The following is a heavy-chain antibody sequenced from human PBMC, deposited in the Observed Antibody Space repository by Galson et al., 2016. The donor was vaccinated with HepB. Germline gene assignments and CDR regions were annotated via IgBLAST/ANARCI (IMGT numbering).Heavy chain of an antibody. CDR3: ARRTLQPSFDY. Sequence: SETLSLTCTVSGDSISIRGYYWAWIRQPPGKGLEWIGSIYYSGNTYNNPSLKTRVSMSVDTSKNHCSLELSSVTAADTAVYYCARRTLQPSFDYWGQGTPVSGSA. CDR1: GDSISIRGYY. V-gene: IGHV4-39*02. D-gene: IGHD1-14*01. CDR2: IYYSGNT. J-gene: IGHJ4*02.